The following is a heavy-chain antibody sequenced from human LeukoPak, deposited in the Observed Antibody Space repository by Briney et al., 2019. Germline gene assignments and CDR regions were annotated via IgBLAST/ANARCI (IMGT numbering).Heavy chain of an antibody. CDR2: VGGSGVKT. V-gene: IGHV3-23*01. J-gene: IGHJ4*02. D-gene: IGHD2-2*01. Sequence: PGGSLRLSCAASGFTFSNYAIHWVRQAPGKGLEWVSIVGGSGVKTYYADSVKGRFTISRDNSKYTVYLQMNSLRAEDTAVYYCAKRGDCSGTCTYDYWGQGTLVTVSS. CDR3: AKRGDCSGTCTYDY. CDR1: GFTFSNYA.